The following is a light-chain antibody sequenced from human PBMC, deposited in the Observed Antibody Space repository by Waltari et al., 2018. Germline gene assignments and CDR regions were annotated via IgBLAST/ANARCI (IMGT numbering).Light chain of an antibody. V-gene: IGKV1-13*02. Sequence: AIQLTQSPSSLSASVGDRVTLSCRASITVSSALAWYQQQPGKPPKLLIYDVFNLQSGVPSRFSGSGSGTDFTLTINSLQPEDFATYYCQQFNSYPLTFGGGTKVEIK. CDR3: QQFNSYPLT. CDR2: DVF. CDR1: ITVSSA. J-gene: IGKJ4*01.